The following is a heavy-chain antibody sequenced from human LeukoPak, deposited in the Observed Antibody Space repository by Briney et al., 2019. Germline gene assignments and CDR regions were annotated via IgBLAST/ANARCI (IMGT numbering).Heavy chain of an antibody. V-gene: IGHV1-2*02. Sequence: ASVTVSFKASGYTFTGYYMHWVRQAPGQGLEWMGWINPNSGGTNYAQKFQGRVTMTRDTSISTAYMELSRLRSDDTAVYYCARTARGDSSGYYPPYFDYWGQGTLVTVSS. CDR3: ARTARGDSSGYYPPYFDY. CDR2: INPNSGGT. J-gene: IGHJ4*02. CDR1: GYTFTGYY. D-gene: IGHD3-22*01.